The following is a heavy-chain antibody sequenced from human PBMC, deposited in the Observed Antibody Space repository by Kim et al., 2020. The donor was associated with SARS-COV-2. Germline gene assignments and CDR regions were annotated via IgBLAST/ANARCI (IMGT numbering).Heavy chain of an antibody. V-gene: IGHV4-59*08. J-gene: IGHJ5*02. Sequence: YKPSLKSRVTIAVDTCTNQFSLDLSSVTAADTAVYYCARRVRGYSYGYYDSWGQGTLVTVSS. D-gene: IGHD3-10*01. CDR3: ARRVRGYSYGYYDS.